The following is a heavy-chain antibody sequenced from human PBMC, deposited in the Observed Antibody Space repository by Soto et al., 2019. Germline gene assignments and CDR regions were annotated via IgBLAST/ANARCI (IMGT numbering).Heavy chain of an antibody. CDR1: GDSITSSSFY. CDR3: ARRRIVPTTNFDY. D-gene: IGHD1-26*01. CDR2: IFHTGAT. J-gene: IGHJ4*02. V-gene: IGHV4-39*01. Sequence: LSLTCTVSGDSITSSSFYWGWIRQPPGKGLEWIGHIFHTGATYQNPTLKSRLRMSVDTSKNQFSLNLSSVTATDTAVYYCARRRIVPTTNFDYWGQGTLVTVSS.